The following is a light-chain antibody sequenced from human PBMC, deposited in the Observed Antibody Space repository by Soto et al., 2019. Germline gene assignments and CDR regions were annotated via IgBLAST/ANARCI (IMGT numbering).Light chain of an antibody. CDR1: QSFLYSSNNNNY. J-gene: IGKJ2*01. V-gene: IGKV4-1*01. Sequence: DIVMTQSPDSLAVSLGERATINCKSSQSFLYSSNNNNYLAWYKQKPGQPPKLLIYWASTRESGVPDRFSGSGCATDFTLLISSLQADDVAVYYCHQCDRAPVFGQGTKLEIK. CDR3: HQCDRAPV. CDR2: WAS.